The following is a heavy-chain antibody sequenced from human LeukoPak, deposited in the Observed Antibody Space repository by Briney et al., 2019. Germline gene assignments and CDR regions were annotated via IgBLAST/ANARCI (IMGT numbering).Heavy chain of an antibody. CDR2: IWYDGSNI. Sequence: PGGSLRLSCAASGLSLSSFGVHWVRQAPGKGLEWVAVIWYDGSNIYYGDSVKGRFTISRDNSKNTVYLQLNSLRAEDTAVYYCARGGLWGGDYWGQGTLVTVSS. J-gene: IGHJ4*02. CDR3: ARGGLWGGDY. D-gene: IGHD3-16*01. V-gene: IGHV3-33*01. CDR1: GLSLSSFG.